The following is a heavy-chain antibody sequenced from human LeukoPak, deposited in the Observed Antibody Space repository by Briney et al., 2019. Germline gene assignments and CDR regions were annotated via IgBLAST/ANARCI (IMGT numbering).Heavy chain of an antibody. CDR1: GGSISSGGYY. Sequence: SQTLSLTCTVSGGSISSGGYYWSWIRQHPGKGLEWIGYIYYSGSTYYNPSLKSRVTISVDTSKNQFSLKLSSVTSADTAVYYCARVSNTAMVTVAKRGYYFDYWGQGTLVTVSS. D-gene: IGHD5-18*01. CDR2: IYYSGST. CDR3: ARVSNTAMVTVAKRGYYFDY. J-gene: IGHJ4*02. V-gene: IGHV4-31*03.